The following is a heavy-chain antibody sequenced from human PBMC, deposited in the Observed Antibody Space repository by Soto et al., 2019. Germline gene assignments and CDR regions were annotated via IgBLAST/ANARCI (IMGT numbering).Heavy chain of an antibody. CDR2: IWYDGSNK. V-gene: IGHV3-33*01. CDR1: GFTFSSYG. J-gene: IGHJ4*02. CDR3: ARDREVTAHFDY. Sequence: GGSLRLSCAASGFTFSSYGMHWVRQAPGKGLEWVAVIWYDGSNKYYADSVKGRFSISRDNSKNTLYLQMNSVRAEDTAVYYCARDREVTAHFDYWGKGTLVTVSS. D-gene: IGHD2-21*02.